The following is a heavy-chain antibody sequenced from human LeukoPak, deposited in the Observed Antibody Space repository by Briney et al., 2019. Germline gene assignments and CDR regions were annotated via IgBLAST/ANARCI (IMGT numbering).Heavy chain of an antibody. CDR2: IYTSGST. J-gene: IGHJ4*02. D-gene: IGHD4-23*01. CDR3: ARMNPFLDYGGPGGFDY. Sequence: SQTLSLTCTVSGGSISSGSYYWSWIRQPAGKGLEWIGRIYTSGSTNYNPSLKSRVTISVDTSKNQFSLKLSSVTAADTAVYYCARMNPFLDYGGPGGFDYWGQGTLVTVSS. CDR1: GGSISSGSYY. V-gene: IGHV4-61*02.